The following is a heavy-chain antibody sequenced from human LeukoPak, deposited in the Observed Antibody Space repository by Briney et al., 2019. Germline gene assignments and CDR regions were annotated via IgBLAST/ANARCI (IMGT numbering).Heavy chain of an antibody. D-gene: IGHD4-11*01. V-gene: IGHV3-74*01. CDR1: GFGFSRYW. CDR3: ANPPTVTSFHY. CDR2: IYRDGSTT. J-gene: IGHJ4*02. Sequence: PGGSLRLSCAASGFGFSRYWMHWVRQAPGTGLKWVSRIYRDGSTTDYADSVKGRFSISRDNSKNTLHLQMNSLRAEDTAIYYCANPPTVTSFHYWGQGTLVTVSS.